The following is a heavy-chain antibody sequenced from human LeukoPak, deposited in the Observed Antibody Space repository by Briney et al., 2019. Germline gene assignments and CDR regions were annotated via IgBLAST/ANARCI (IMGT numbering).Heavy chain of an antibody. J-gene: IGHJ2*01. CDR1: XDSLSDSSYY. Sequence: TXTXSXDSLSDSSYYWTWMRQPAGKGLEYIGRIFSSGTTDYNPSLRSRFTISVDTSKNQFSLKLTSMTAADTAVYYCARQATTVVTYWYFDLWGRGTLVTVSS. D-gene: IGHD4-23*01. V-gene: IGHV4-61*02. CDR2: IFSSGTT. CDR3: ARQATTVVTYWYFDL.